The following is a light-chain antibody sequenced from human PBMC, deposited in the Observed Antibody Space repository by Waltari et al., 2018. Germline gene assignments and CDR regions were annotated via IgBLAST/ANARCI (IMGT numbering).Light chain of an antibody. CDR2: YAS. CDR3: HQIASLPRT. J-gene: IGKJ1*01. CDR1: QSIGSR. V-gene: IGKV6D-21*02. Sequence: EIVLTQSPDFQSVTPEEKVTITCRASQSIGSRLHWFQQKPNQSPKLLIKYASQSISGVPSRFSGSGSGTAFTLTINSLEAEDAAVYYCHQIASLPRTFGPGTKVEIK.